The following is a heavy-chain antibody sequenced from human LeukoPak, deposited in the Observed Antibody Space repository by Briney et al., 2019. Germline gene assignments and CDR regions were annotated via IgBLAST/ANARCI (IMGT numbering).Heavy chain of an antibody. CDR3: ARKYPDHWFDP. Sequence: SQTLSLTCTVSGGFISSGNYYWSWIRQPPGKGLEWIGYIFYLGSTYYNPSLKSRVSISVNTFKNQFSLKLTAVTAADTAVYYCARKYPDHWFDPWGQGTLVTVSP. D-gene: IGHD6-6*01. V-gene: IGHV4-30-4*01. CDR1: GGFISSGNYY. J-gene: IGHJ5*02. CDR2: IFYLGST.